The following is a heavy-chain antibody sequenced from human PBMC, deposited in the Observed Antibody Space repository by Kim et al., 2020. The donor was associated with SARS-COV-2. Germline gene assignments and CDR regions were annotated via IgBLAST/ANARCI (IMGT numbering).Heavy chain of an antibody. CDR1: GFTFSSYS. CDR3: ARILRVRGVILSYGMDV. J-gene: IGHJ6*02. CDR2: ISSSSSYI. D-gene: IGHD3-10*01. Sequence: GGSLRLSCAASGFTFSSYSMNWVRQAPGKGLEWVSSISSSSSYIYYADSVKGRFTISRDNAKNSLYLQMNSLRAEDTAVYYCARILRVRGVILSYGMDVWGQGTTVTVSS. V-gene: IGHV3-21*01.